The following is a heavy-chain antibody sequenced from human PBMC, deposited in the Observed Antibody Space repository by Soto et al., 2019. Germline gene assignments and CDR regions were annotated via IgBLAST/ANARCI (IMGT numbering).Heavy chain of an antibody. D-gene: IGHD6-13*01. CDR1: GGSISSSSYY. J-gene: IGHJ6*02. CDR3: AREGPSSWYYYYYGMDV. Sequence: SETLSLTCTVSGGSISSSSYYWGWIRQPPGKGLEWIGSIYYSGSTYYNPSLKSRVTISVDTSKNQFSLKLSSVTAADTAVYYCAREGPSSWYYYYYGMDVWGQGTTVTVSS. V-gene: IGHV4-39*02. CDR2: IYYSGST.